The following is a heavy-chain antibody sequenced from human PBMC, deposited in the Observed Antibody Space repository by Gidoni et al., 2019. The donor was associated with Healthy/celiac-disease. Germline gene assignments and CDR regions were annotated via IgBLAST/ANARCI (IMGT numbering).Heavy chain of an antibody. CDR3: ASPGQWHLFQH. J-gene: IGHJ1*01. CDR1: CCYISSSNW. CDR2: IYHSGST. D-gene: IGHD6-19*01. V-gene: IGHV4-4*02. Sequence: QVQLQESGPGLVKPSRTLSLNCAISCCYISSSNWLSCVRKPPGKGLEWIGEIYHSGSTNYNPSLKSRVTISVDKSKNQFSLKLSSVTAADTAVYYCASPGQWHLFQHWGQGTLVTVSS.